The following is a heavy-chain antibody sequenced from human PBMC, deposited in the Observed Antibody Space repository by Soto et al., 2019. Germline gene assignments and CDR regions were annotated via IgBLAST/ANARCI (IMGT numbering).Heavy chain of an antibody. CDR2: ISYDGSVQ. CDR3: ARERTGFYIHS. Sequence: LRLSCAASGFTFNDYAMHWVRQAPGKGLEWVAFISYDGSVQYYADSVKGRFTISRDDSKNTLYLQMNSLRAEDTAVYYCARERTGFYIHSWGQGTLVTVSS. D-gene: IGHD3-9*01. V-gene: IGHV3-30-3*01. CDR1: GFTFNDYA. J-gene: IGHJ4*02.